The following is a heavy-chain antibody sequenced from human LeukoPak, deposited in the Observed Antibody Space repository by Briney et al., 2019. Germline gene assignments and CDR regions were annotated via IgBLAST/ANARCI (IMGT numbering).Heavy chain of an antibody. CDR3: ANELAATYDILTGSPGFDY. J-gene: IGHJ4*02. Sequence: GGSLRLSCAASGFTFSSYGMSWVRQAPGKGLEWVSAISGSGGSTYYADSVKGRFTISRDNSKNTLYLQMNSLRAEDTAVYYFANELAATYDILTGSPGFDYWGQGTLVTVSS. D-gene: IGHD3-9*01. CDR2: ISGSGGST. CDR1: GFTFSSYG. V-gene: IGHV3-23*01.